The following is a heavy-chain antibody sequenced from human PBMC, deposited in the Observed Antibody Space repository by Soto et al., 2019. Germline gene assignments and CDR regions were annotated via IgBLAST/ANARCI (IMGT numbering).Heavy chain of an antibody. CDR3: AKTGYCSGSRCTYVEY. J-gene: IGHJ4*02. Sequence: EVQLLESGGGLVEPGGSLTLSCGASGFTFSRSGMNWVRQAPGRGPEWVSGIGGGGGGDYYVDPVKGRFTIFRDYYQDTLYLQMNRLRVEDTAVYFCAKTGYCSGSRCTYVEYWGQGTLVTVSS. V-gene: IGHV3-23*01. CDR1: GFTFSRSG. CDR2: IGGGGGGD. D-gene: IGHD2-15*01.